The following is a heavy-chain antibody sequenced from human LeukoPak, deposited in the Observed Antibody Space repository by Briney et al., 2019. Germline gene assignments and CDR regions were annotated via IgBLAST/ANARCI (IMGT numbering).Heavy chain of an antibody. CDR2: ISGSSSYI. J-gene: IGHJ4*02. CDR3: AKSGLNRFDY. V-gene: IGHV3-21*04. Sequence: GGSLRLSCAASGFTFSSYSMNWVRQAPGKGLEWVSSISGSSSYIYYADSVKGRFTISRDNSKNTLYLQMNSLRAEDTALYYCAKSGLNRFDYWGQGALVTVSS. CDR1: GFTFSSYS. D-gene: IGHD2-15*01.